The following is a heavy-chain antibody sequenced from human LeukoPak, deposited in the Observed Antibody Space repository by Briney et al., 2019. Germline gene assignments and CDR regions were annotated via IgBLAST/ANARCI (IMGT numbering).Heavy chain of an antibody. CDR1: GFTFSSYS. Sequence: QPGGSLRLSCAASGFTFSSYSMNWVRPAPGKGLEWVSYISSTGSVIYYADSVRGRFTISRDHAKNSLYLQMNSLRAEDTAVYYCARELSLSHWGQGTLVTVSS. J-gene: IGHJ4*02. D-gene: IGHD2/OR15-2a*01. V-gene: IGHV3-48*01. CDR3: ARELSLSH. CDR2: ISSTGSVI.